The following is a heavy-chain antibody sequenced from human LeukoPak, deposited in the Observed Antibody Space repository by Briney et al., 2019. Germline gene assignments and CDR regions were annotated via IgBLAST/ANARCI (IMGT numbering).Heavy chain of an antibody. V-gene: IGHV3-48*01. D-gene: IGHD3-22*01. CDR1: GFTFSSYA. J-gene: IGHJ4*02. CDR3: ARSYYYDSSGYYY. Sequence: GGSLRLSCAASGFTFSSYAMSWVRQAPGKGLEWVSYISSSSSTIYYADSVKGRFTISRDNAKNSLYLQMNSLRAEDTAVYYCARSYYYDSSGYYYWGQGTLVTVSS. CDR2: ISSSSSTI.